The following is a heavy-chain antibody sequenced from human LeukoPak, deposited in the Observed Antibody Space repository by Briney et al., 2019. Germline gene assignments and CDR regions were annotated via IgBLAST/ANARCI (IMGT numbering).Heavy chain of an antibody. D-gene: IGHD2-2*01. Sequence: SETLSLTCAVYGGSISSSSYYWGWIRQPPGKGLEWIGSIYYSGSTYYNPSLKSRVTISVDTSKSQFSLKLSSVTAADTAVYYCARQLGYCSSTSCYADKVDYWGQGTLVTVSS. CDR3: ARQLGYCSSTSCYADKVDY. CDR1: GGSISSSSYY. J-gene: IGHJ4*02. CDR2: IYYSGST. V-gene: IGHV4-39*01.